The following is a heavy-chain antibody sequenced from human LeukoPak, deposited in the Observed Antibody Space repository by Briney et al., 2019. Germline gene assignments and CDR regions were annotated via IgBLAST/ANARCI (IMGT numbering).Heavy chain of an antibody. CDR1: GGSICSYY. V-gene: IGHV4-59*01. CDR2: IYYSGGT. D-gene: IGHD3-3*01. Sequence: SETLSLTCTVSGGSICSYYWSWIRQPPGKGLEWIGYIYYSGGTNYNPSLKSRVTISVDTSKNQFSLRLSSVTAADTAVYYCASASGYDFWSGYYRGGETCCAFDIWGQGTMATVSS. J-gene: IGHJ3*02. CDR3: ASASGYDFWSGYYRGGETCCAFDI.